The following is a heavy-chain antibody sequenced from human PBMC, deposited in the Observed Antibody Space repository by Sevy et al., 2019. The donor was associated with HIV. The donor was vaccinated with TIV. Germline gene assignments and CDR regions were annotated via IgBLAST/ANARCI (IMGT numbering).Heavy chain of an antibody. CDR1: GFTFSSYS. Sequence: GGSLRLSCAASGFTFSSYSMNWVRQAPGKGLEWVSSISTSSSYIYYADSVKGRFTISRDNAKNSLYLQMNSLRAEDTAVHYCARISCTNGVCFQGYYYYAMDVWGQGTTVTVSS. CDR3: ARISCTNGVCFQGYYYYAMDV. CDR2: ISTSSSYI. J-gene: IGHJ6*02. D-gene: IGHD2-8*01. V-gene: IGHV3-21*01.